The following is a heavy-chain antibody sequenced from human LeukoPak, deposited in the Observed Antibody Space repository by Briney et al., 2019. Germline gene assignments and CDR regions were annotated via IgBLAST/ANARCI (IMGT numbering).Heavy chain of an antibody. J-gene: IGHJ4*02. CDR2: ISGSGGST. CDR1: GFTFSTYV. V-gene: IGHV3-23*01. D-gene: IGHD3-3*01. Sequence: GGSLRLSCAASGFTFSTYVMHWVRQAPGKGLEWVSAISGSGGSTYYADSVKGRFTISRDNSKNTLYLQMNSLRAEVTAVYYCAKSFGSGRYADYWGQGTLVTVSS. CDR3: AKSFGSGRYADY.